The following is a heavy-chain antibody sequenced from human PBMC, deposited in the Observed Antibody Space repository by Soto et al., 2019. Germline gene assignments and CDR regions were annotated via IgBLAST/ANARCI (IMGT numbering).Heavy chain of an antibody. CDR2: ISGSSSTI. D-gene: IGHD1-26*01. V-gene: IGHV3-48*02. Sequence: GGSLRLSCAASGFTFSSYSMNWVRQAPGKGLEWVSYISGSSSTIYYADSVKGRFTISRDNAKNSLYLQMNSLRDEDTAVYYWARDGSSLRELPYYFDYWGQGTLVTISS. J-gene: IGHJ4*02. CDR1: GFTFSSYS. CDR3: ARDGSSLRELPYYFDY.